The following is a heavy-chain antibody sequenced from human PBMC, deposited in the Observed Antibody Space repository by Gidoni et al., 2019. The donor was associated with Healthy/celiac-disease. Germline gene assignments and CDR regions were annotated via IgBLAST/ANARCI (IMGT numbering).Heavy chain of an antibody. D-gene: IGHD2-21*01. CDR2: IYYSGST. CDR1: GGSISSYY. Sequence: QVQLQESCPGLVKPSETLSLTCTVSGGSISSYYWSWIRQPPGKGLEWIGYIYYSGSTNYNPSLKSRVTISVDTSKNQFSLKLSSVTAADTAVYYCARVVGGPSPYFDYWGQGTLVTVSS. V-gene: IGHV4-59*01. J-gene: IGHJ4*02. CDR3: ARVVGGPSPYFDY.